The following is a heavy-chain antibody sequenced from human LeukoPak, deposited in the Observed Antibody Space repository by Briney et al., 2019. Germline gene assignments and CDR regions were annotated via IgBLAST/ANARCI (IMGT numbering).Heavy chain of an antibody. D-gene: IGHD3-22*01. CDR1: GGSISSTNW. CDR3: ARGGGYYYDSSGYPGGVDY. CDR2: IYHSGST. J-gene: IGHJ4*02. Sequence: SGTLSLTCAVSGGSISSTNWWRWVRQPPGKGLEWIGEIYHSGSTNYNPSLKSRVTISVDKSKNQFSLKLSSVTAADTAVYYCARGGGYYYDSSGYPGGVDYWGQGTLVTVSS. V-gene: IGHV4-4*02.